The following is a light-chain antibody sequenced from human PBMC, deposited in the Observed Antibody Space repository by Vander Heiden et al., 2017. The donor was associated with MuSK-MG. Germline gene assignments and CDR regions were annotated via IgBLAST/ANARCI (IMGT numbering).Light chain of an antibody. J-gene: IGLJ3*02. CDR3: DARDSSGTHPSV. CDR1: SLRSYY. CDR2: GTN. V-gene: IGLV3-19*01. Sequence: SELTQTHAVSVALGQTVRITCQGDSLRSYYASWYQQKPGQAPALVISGTNNRPSGIPDRFSGSSSGDTASVTITGAQAADEADDYCDARDSSGTHPSVFGGGTKLTVL.